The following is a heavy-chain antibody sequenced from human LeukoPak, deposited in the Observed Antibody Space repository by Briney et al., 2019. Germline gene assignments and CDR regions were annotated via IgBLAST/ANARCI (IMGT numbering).Heavy chain of an antibody. Sequence: ASVKVSCKASGGTFSSYAISWVRQAPGQGLEWMGVINPSDGSTSYAQRFQGRITLTRDTSTSTVYMDLSSLRSEDTAGYYCGRDSPRYCSGGSCFEDDSWGQGTLVTVSS. CDR1: GGTFSSYA. J-gene: IGHJ5*01. D-gene: IGHD2-15*01. CDR2: INPSDGST. V-gene: IGHV1-46*01. CDR3: GRDSPRYCSGGSCFEDDS.